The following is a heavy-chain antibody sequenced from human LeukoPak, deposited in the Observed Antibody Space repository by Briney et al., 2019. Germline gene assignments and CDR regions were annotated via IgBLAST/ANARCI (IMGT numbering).Heavy chain of an antibody. V-gene: IGHV3-7*01. J-gene: IGHJ4*02. CDR3: ARDRPASGWRFGEGSKRPHYFDY. CDR1: GFTFSSYW. Sequence: GGSLRLSCAASGFTFSSYWMSWVRQAPGKGLEWVANIKQDGSEKYYVDSVKGRFTISRDNAKNSLYLQMNSLRAEDTAVYFCARDRPASGWRFGEGSKRPHYFDYWGQGTLVTVSS. CDR2: IKQDGSEK. D-gene: IGHD6-19*01.